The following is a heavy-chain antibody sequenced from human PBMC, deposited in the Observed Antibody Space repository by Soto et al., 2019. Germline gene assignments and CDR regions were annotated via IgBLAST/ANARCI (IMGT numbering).Heavy chain of an antibody. J-gene: IGHJ5*02. CDR3: AKYPTDFWSGYYPNFFDP. CDR1: GFTFTTYA. V-gene: IGHV3-23*01. D-gene: IGHD3-3*01. Sequence: GGSLRLSCAASGFTFTTYAMTWVRQAPGEGLEWISSINGSGGSTYYADSVKGRFTISRDNSKNTLYLQMNSLRGEDTAVYYCAKYPTDFWSGYYPNFFDPWGQGTLVTVSA. CDR2: INGSGGST.